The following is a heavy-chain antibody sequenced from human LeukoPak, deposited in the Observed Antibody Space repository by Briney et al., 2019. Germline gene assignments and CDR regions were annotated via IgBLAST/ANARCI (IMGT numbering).Heavy chain of an antibody. V-gene: IGHV3-66*01. CDR3: ARERGDYYDSSGYYQPGHFDY. D-gene: IGHD3-22*01. J-gene: IGHJ4*02. Sequence: GGSLRLSCAASGFTVSSNYMSWVRQAPGKGLGWVSVIYSGGSTYYADSVKGRFTISRDNPKNTLYLQMNSLGAEDTAVYYCARERGDYYDSSGYYQPGHFDYWGQGTLVTVSS. CDR1: GFTVSSNY. CDR2: IYSGGST.